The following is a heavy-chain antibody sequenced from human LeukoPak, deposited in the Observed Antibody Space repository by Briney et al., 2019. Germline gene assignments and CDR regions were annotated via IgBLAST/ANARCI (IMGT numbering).Heavy chain of an antibody. Sequence: PSETLSLTCAVYGGSFSGYYWSWIRQPPGKGLEWIGEINHSGSTNYNPSLKSRVTISVNTSKNQFSLKLSSVTAADTAVYYCARQGGNDSSGYYPDYWGQGTLVTVSS. CDR2: INHSGST. V-gene: IGHV4-34*01. CDR3: ARQGGNDSSGYYPDY. CDR1: GGSFSGYY. J-gene: IGHJ4*02. D-gene: IGHD3-22*01.